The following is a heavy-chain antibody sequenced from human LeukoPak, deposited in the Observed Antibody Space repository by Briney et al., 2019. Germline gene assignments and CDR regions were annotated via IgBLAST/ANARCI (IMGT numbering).Heavy chain of an antibody. CDR1: GYTFTNYH. D-gene: IGHD3-22*01. V-gene: IGHV1-46*01. CDR3: ARARDDSIGSRWFDI. CDR2: IKPSGGST. J-gene: IGHJ3*02. Sequence: GASVNLSCKASGYTFTNYHMHWVRQAPGQGLEWMGIIKPSGGSTTYAQKFQGRVTMTWDTSTSTVYMELSSLRSEDTAFYYCARARDDSIGSRWFDIWGQGTMVTVSS.